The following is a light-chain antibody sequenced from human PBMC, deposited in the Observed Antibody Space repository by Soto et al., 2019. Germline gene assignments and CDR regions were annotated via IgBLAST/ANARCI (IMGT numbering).Light chain of an antibody. V-gene: IGLV1-44*01. J-gene: IGLJ2*01. CDR2: SSN. Sequence: QSVLTQPPSASATPGQRVTISCFGSNSNIGSYTVNWYRQHPGTAPKLLIYSSNQRPSGVPDRFSASKSGTSASLAISGLRSADEADYYCAAWDDSLNGVAFGGGTQLTVL. CDR3: AAWDDSLNGVA. CDR1: NSNIGSYT.